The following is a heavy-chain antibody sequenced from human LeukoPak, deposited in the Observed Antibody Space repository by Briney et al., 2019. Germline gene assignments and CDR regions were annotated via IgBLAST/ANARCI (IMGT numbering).Heavy chain of an antibody. CDR1: GFTFDDYA. V-gene: IGHV3-9*01. D-gene: IGHD3-22*01. CDR2: INWNSVSA. J-gene: IGHJ4*02. Sequence: PGGSLRLSCVASGFTFDDYAMHWVRQAPGKGLEWVAGINWNSVSAVYADSVKGRFTISRDNAKNSLYLQMNSLRAEDAALYYCAKDLSSSGHQGHLGNYWGQGTLVTVSS. CDR3: AKDLSSSGHQGHLGNY.